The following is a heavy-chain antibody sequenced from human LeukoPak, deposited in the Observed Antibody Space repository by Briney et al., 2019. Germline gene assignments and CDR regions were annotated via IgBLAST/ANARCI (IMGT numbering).Heavy chain of an antibody. J-gene: IGHJ4*02. D-gene: IGHD6-13*01. V-gene: IGHV3-7*01. CDR1: GFTFSGFS. CDR2: IKQDGSER. CDR3: ARSYSSSSY. Sequence: GGSLRLSCAASGFTFSGFSMSWVRQSPTKGLEWVANIKQDGSERYYVDSVKGRFTISRDNAKNSLSLQMNNLRVEDTAVYYCARSYSSSSYWGQGTLVTVSS.